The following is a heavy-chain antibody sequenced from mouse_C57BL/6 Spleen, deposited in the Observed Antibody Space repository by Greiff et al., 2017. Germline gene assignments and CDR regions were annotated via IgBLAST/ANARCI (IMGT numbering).Heavy chain of an antibody. D-gene: IGHD2-4*01. Sequence: ESGPGLVKPSQSLSLTCSVTGYSITSGYYWNWIRQFPGNKLEWMGYISYDGSNNYNPSLKNRISITRDTSKNQFFLKLNSVTTEDTATYYCARDRGLPYFDYWGQGTTLTVSS. CDR3: ARDRGLPYFDY. CDR2: ISYDGSN. V-gene: IGHV3-6*01. CDR1: GYSITSGYY. J-gene: IGHJ2*01.